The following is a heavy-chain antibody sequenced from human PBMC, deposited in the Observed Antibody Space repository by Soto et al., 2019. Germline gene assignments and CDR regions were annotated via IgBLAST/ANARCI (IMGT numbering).Heavy chain of an antibody. CDR2: ISYDGSNK. Sequence: QVQLVESGGGVVQPGRSLRLSCAASGFTFSSYAMHWVRQAPGKGLEWVAVISYDGSNKYYADSVKGRFTISRDNSKNTLYLQMNSLRAEYTAVYYCARLAPVYSSWYRHGHFDLWGRVTLVTVSS. J-gene: IGHJ2*01. CDR1: GFTFSSYA. CDR3: ARLAPVYSSWYRHGHFDL. V-gene: IGHV3-30*14. D-gene: IGHD6-13*01.